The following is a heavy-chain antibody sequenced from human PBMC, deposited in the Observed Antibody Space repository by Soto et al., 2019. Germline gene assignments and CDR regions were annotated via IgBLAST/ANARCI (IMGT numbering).Heavy chain of an antibody. CDR2: ISSSSSYI. V-gene: IGHV3-21*01. Sequence: EVQLVESGGGLVKPGGSLRLSCAASGFTFSSYSMNWVRQAPGKGLEWVSSISSSSSYIYYADSVKGRFTISRDNAKNSLYLQMNSLRAEDTAVYYCAREGRYYYVMDVWGQGTTVTVSS. CDR1: GFTFSSYS. CDR3: AREGRYYYVMDV. J-gene: IGHJ6*02.